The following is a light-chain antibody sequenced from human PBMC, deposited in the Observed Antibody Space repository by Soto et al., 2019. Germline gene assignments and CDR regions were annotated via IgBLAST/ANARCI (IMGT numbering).Light chain of an antibody. V-gene: IGKV3-15*01. J-gene: IGKJ2*01. CDR3: KKLNYWPLYT. CDR1: QSLSTH. Sequence: EIVMTQSPTTLSVSPGEGATLSCRASQSLSTHLAWYQQKPGQSPRLLIYSASSSASGIPARFSGSGSGPEFTLTLSSLASEASAVYYCKKLNYWPLYTFGQGTKLEIK. CDR2: SAS.